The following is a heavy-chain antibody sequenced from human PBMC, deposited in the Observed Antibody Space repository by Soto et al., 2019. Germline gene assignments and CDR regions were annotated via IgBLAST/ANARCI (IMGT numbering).Heavy chain of an antibody. Sequence: ASVKVSCKASAYSFTSYYMPWVRHAPGQGLEWMGIINPSGGSTSYAQKFQGRVTMTRDTSTSTVYMELSSLRSEDTAVYYCARDRSGSTRDYYGMDVWGQGTTVTVSS. J-gene: IGHJ6*02. V-gene: IGHV1-46*01. CDR2: INPSGGST. CDR3: ARDRSGSTRDYYGMDV. CDR1: AYSFTSYY. D-gene: IGHD2-2*01.